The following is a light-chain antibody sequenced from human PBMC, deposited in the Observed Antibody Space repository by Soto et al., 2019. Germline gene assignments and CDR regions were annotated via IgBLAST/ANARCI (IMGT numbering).Light chain of an antibody. CDR1: HSVSTN. CDR3: QQYNYWPFT. J-gene: IGKJ2*01. CDR2: GAS. Sequence: EIVMTQSPATLSVSPGERATLSCRASHSVSTNLAWYQQKPGQAPRLLIYGASARATGIPARFSGSGSGTEFTLTISSLQSEDFAVYYCQQYNYWPFTFGQGTKLEIK. V-gene: IGKV3-15*01.